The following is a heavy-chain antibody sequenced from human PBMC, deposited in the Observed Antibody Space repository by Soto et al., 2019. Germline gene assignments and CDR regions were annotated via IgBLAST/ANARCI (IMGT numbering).Heavy chain of an antibody. V-gene: IGHV3-23*01. J-gene: IGHJ6*02. CDR2: ISGSGGDT. CDR3: ARTESSGWSTRYGMDV. D-gene: IGHD6-19*01. Sequence: GGSLRLSCAVSGFTFGNFAMTWVRQAPGKGLEWVSGISGSGGDTYYADSVKGRFTISRDNSKNTLYLQMSSLRADDTATFYCARTESSGWSTRYGMDVWGQGTTVTVSS. CDR1: GFTFGNFA.